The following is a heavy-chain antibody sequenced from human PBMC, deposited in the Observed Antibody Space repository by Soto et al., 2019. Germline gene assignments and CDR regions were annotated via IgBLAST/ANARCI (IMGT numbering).Heavy chain of an antibody. V-gene: IGHV4-59*01. CDR3: ARDLRSRLYSNYDNWFDP. J-gene: IGHJ5*02. CDR2: IYYSGST. Sequence: QVQLQESGPGXVKXSETLSLXCTVSGGSISSFYWSWIRQPPGKGLEWIGYIYYSGSTNYNPSLKRRVTISVDTSKNQFSLKLSSVTAADTAVYYCARDLRSRLYSNYDNWFDPWGQGTLVTVSS. D-gene: IGHD4-4*01. CDR1: GGSISSFY.